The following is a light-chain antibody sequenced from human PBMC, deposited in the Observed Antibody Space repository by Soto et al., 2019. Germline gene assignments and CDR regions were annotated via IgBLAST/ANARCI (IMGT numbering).Light chain of an antibody. CDR3: QQRKNWPPIT. Sequence: EIELTLSPATFSLSPGETATLSCRASQNVDKFLAWYQQRPGQPPRLLIFDSSNRATGVPVRFSGSVSGTVFTLTIGSLEPEDSAVYYCQQRKNWPPITFGQGTRLEIK. V-gene: IGKV3-11*01. CDR1: QNVDKF. J-gene: IGKJ5*01. CDR2: DSS.